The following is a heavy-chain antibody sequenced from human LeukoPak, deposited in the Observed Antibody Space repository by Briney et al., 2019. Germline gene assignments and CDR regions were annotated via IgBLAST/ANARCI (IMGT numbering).Heavy chain of an antibody. J-gene: IGHJ4*02. V-gene: IGHV4-39*01. CDR1: GGSISSSSYY. CDR2: IYYSGST. D-gene: IGHD5-18*01. CDR3: AITDTAMVTRAYDY. Sequence: PSETLSLTCTVSGGSISSSSYYWGWIRQPPGKGLEWIGSIYYSGSTYYNPSLKSRVTISVDTSKNQFSLKLSSVTAADTAVYYCAITDTAMVTRAYDYWAQGTLVTVSS.